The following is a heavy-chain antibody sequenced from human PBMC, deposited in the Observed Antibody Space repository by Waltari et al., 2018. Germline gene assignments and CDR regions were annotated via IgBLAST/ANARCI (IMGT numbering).Heavy chain of an antibody. V-gene: IGHV4-34*01. CDR3: ARGATTVTHRLDY. CDR1: GGSFSGYY. Sequence: QVQLQQWGAGLLKPSETLSLTCAVYGGSFSGYYWSWIRQPPGKGLEWIGEINHSGSTNSNPSLKSRVTISVDTSKNQFSLKLSSVTAADTAVYYCARGATTVTHRLDYWGQGTLVTVSS. CDR2: INHSGST. D-gene: IGHD4-17*01. J-gene: IGHJ4*02.